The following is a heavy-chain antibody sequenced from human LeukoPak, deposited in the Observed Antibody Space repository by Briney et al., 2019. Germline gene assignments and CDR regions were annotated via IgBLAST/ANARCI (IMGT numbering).Heavy chain of an antibody. Sequence: GGSLRLSCAASGFTFSSYWMSWVRQAPGKGLEWVANINKDGGEKYYVDSVKGRFTISRDNAKSLLYLQMNSLRAGDTAVYYCARDKGDYDTSGSLFVFGGQGTLVTVSS. CDR2: INKDGGEK. CDR1: GFTFSSYW. J-gene: IGHJ4*02. V-gene: IGHV3-7*03. D-gene: IGHD3-22*01. CDR3: ARDKGDYDTSGSLFVF.